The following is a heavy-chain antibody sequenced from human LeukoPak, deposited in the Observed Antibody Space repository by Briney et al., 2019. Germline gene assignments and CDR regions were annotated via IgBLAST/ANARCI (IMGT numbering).Heavy chain of an antibody. V-gene: IGHV4-59*08. CDR1: GGSISSYY. D-gene: IGHD1-26*01. CDR3: ARQSLWELLAFDI. J-gene: IGHJ3*02. CDR2: IYYSGST. Sequence: SETLSLTCTVSGGSISSYYWSWIRQPPGKGLEWIGYIYYSGSTNYNPSLKSRVTISVDTSKDQFSLKLSSVTAADTAVYYRARQSLWELLAFDIWGQGTMVTVSS.